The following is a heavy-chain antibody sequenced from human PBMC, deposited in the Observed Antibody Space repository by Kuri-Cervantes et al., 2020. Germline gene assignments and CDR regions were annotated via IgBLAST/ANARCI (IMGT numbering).Heavy chain of an antibody. Sequence: ASVNVSCKASGYTFTSYYMHLVRQAPGQGLEWMGIINTSGGTTRYAQKFQGRVTMTRDTSISTAYMELSRLRSDDTAVYYCARDPSSVGAATQERNWFDPWGQGTLVTVSS. J-gene: IGHJ5*02. D-gene: IGHD2-15*01. CDR1: GYTFTSYY. V-gene: IGHV1-46*01. CDR3: ARDPSSVGAATQERNWFDP. CDR2: INTSGGTT.